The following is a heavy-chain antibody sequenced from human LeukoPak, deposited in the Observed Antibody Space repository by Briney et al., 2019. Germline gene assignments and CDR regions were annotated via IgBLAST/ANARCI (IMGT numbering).Heavy chain of an antibody. CDR3: ARHRLAAAVDYPWDY. D-gene: IGHD6-13*01. CDR1: GGSISSSSYY. Sequence: HPSETLSLTCTVSGGSISSSSYYWGWIRQPPGKGLEWIGSIYYSGSTYYNPSFKSRVTISVDTSKNQFSLKLSSVTAADTAVYYCARHRLAAAVDYPWDYWGQGTLVTVSS. CDR2: IYYSGST. V-gene: IGHV4-39*01. J-gene: IGHJ4*02.